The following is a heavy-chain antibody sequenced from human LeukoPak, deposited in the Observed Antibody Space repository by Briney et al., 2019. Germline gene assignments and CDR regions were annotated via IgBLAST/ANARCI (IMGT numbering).Heavy chain of an antibody. D-gene: IGHD6-19*01. CDR1: GGSISGYY. CDR3: ARVRLGRPYYFDY. J-gene: IGHJ4*02. V-gene: IGHV4-30-4*08. Sequence: SETLSLTCTVSGGSISGYYWSWIRQPPGKGLEWIGYIYYSGSTYYNPSLKSRVTISVDTSKNQFSLKLSSVTAADTAVYYCARVRLGRPYYFDYWGQGTLVTVSS. CDR2: IYYSGST.